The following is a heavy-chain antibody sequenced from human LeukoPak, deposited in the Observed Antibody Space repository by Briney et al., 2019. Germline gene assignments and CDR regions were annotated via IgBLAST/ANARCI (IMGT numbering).Heavy chain of an antibody. J-gene: IGHJ4*02. D-gene: IGHD4-17*01. CDR3: ARDMTTVNRGY. CDR2: ISSSSSTI. V-gene: IGHV3-48*02. CDR1: GFTFSSYS. Sequence: GGSLRLSCAASGFTFSSYSMNWVRQAPGKGLEWVSYISSSSSTIYYADSVKGRFTISRDNAKNSLYLQMSSLRDEDTAVYYCARDMTTVNRGYWGQGTLVTVSS.